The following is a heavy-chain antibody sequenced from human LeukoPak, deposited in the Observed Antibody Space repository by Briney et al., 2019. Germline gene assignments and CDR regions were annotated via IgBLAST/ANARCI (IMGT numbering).Heavy chain of an antibody. J-gene: IGHJ5*02. CDR2: IYPGDSDT. CDR1: GYSFTSYR. CDR3: ARHGTVEYSPNWFDP. V-gene: IGHV5-51*01. D-gene: IGHD2/OR15-2a*01. Sequence: GESLKISCKGSGYSFTSYRIGWVRQMPGKGLEWMGIIYPGDSDTRYSPSFQGQVTISADKSISTAYLQWSSLKASDTAMYYCARHGTVEYSPNWFDPWGQGTLVTISS.